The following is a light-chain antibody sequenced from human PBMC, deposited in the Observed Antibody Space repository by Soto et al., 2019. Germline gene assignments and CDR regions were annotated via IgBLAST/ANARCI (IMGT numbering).Light chain of an antibody. CDR3: QQLYNYPRT. CDR2: AAS. Sequence: DIQLTQSPSFLSASAGDRVTITCRASQGIASYLAWFQQKSGKAPELLMFAASTLRGGVPSRFSGSGSGTEYTLTITNLQSEDFATYYCQQLYNYPRTFGQGTK. CDR1: QGIASY. V-gene: IGKV1-9*01. J-gene: IGKJ1*01.